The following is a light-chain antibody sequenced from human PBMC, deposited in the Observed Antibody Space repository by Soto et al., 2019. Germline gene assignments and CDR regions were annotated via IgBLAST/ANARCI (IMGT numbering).Light chain of an antibody. V-gene: IGKV3-20*01. CDR2: GAS. J-gene: IGKJ2*01. CDR1: ESVSSSY. Sequence: EIVLTQSPGTLSLSPGERATLSCRASESVSSSYLAWYQQKPGQAPRLLIYGASSRATGIPDGFSGRGPGTIFTLTISRLKTEDLAVYSCQQYGSSPYTFGQGTQLEIK. CDR3: QQYGSSPYT.